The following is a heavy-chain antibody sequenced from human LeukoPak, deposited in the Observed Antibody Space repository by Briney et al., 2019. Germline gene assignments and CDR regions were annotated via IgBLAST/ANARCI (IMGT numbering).Heavy chain of an antibody. CDR2: INHSGST. Sequence: SETLSLTCAVYGGSFSGYYWSWIRQPPGKGLEWIGEINHSGSTNYNPSLKSRVTISVDTSKNQFSLKLSSVSAADTAVYYCARSRGRPTDWGQGTLVTVSS. CDR1: GGSFSGYY. J-gene: IGHJ4*02. V-gene: IGHV4-34*01. CDR3: ARSRGRPTD. D-gene: IGHD1-1*01.